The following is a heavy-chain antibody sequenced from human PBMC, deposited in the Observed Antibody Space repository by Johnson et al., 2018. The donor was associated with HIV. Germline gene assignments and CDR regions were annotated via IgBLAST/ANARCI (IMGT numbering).Heavy chain of an antibody. J-gene: IGHJ3*01. CDR1: AFTFSNYA. Sequence: QVQLVESGGGVVQPGRSLRLACAASAFTFSNYAMHWVRKAPGKGLEWVAVISYDGSSKYYAASMKCRSSTSRDNSMNTLYLQMNSLRTEDTALYYCARDAVIRRGWYNVDAFDVWGQGTMFAVSS. V-gene: IGHV3-30-3*01. D-gene: IGHD6-19*01. CDR2: ISYDGSSK. CDR3: ARDAVIRRGWYNVDAFDV.